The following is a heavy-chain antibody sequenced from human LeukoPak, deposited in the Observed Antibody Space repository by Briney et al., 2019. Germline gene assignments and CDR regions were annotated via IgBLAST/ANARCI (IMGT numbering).Heavy chain of an antibody. Sequence: GGSLRLSCAASGFTVSSYWMHWVRQAPGKGLVWVSRIYRDVSNIRYADSVKGRFTIFRDNAKNTLYLQMNSLGAEDTAVYYCARDHGLPRRITMVRGAWGFDPWGQGTLVTVSS. CDR3: ARDHGLPRRITMVRGAWGFDP. J-gene: IGHJ5*02. CDR2: IYRDVSNI. CDR1: GFTVSSYW. V-gene: IGHV3-74*01. D-gene: IGHD3-10*01.